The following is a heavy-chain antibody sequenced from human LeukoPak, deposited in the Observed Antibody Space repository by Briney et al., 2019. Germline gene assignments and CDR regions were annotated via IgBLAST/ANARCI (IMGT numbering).Heavy chain of an antibody. CDR3: ARVDGSSSCPDY. CDR2: IKEDGSET. CDR1: RSTFSSYW. J-gene: IGHJ4*02. V-gene: IGHV3-7*01. D-gene: IGHD6-19*01. Sequence: PGGSLRLSCAASRSTFSSYWMSWVRQAPGKGLEWVANIKEDGSETYYVDSVKGRFTISRDNAKNLLYLEMNSLRAEDAALYYCARVDGSSSCPDYWGQGTLVTVSS.